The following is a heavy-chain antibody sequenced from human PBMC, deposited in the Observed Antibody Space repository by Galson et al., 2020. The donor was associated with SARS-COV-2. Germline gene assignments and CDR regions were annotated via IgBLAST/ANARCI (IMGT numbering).Heavy chain of an antibody. V-gene: IGHV3-30*04. CDR3: ARDSVSVTGIFEYYYGMDV. Sequence: GGSLRLSCAASGFTFSSYSMHWVRQAPGKGLEWVAITSHDGSNEYYSDFVKGRFTISRDNSKNTLYLQMNSLRAEDTAMYYCARDSVSVTGIFEYYYGMDVWGQGTTVTVSS. D-gene: IGHD6-19*01. J-gene: IGHJ6*02. CDR2: TSHDGSNE. CDR1: GFTFSSYS.